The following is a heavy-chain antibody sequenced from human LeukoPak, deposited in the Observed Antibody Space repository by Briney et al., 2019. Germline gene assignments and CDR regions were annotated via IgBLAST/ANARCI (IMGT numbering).Heavy chain of an antibody. Sequence: PGGSLRLSCAASGFTFSSYSMNWVRQAPGKGLEWVSSISSSSSYIYYADSVKGRFTISRDNAKNSLYLQMNSLRAEDTAVYYCARDLVVPAAIPIDYWGQGTLVTVSS. CDR2: ISSSSSYI. J-gene: IGHJ4*02. V-gene: IGHV3-21*01. CDR1: GFTFSSYS. D-gene: IGHD2-2*02. CDR3: ARDLVVPAAIPIDY.